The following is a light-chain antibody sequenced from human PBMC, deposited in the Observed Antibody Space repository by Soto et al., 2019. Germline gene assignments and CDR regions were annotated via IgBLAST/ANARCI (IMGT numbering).Light chain of an antibody. V-gene: IGLV2-14*01. J-gene: IGLJ2*01. CDR3: SSYLSGSTLV. CDR1: SNDVGGYNY. CDR2: DVT. Sequence: SALTQPASVSGSPGQSITISCTGTSNDVGGYNYVSWYQQHPGTAPKLIISDVTKRPSGGSNRVSGSKSGNTASLTISGLQAEDEADYYCSSYLSGSTLVFGGGTQLTVL.